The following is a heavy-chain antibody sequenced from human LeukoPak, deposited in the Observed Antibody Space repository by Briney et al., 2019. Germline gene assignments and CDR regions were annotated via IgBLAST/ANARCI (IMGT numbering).Heavy chain of an antibody. D-gene: IGHD5-24*01. V-gene: IGHV4-39*07. CDR1: GGSISSSSYY. J-gene: IGHJ4*02. CDR3: ARDTPRDGYNWPHFDY. Sequence: SETLTLTCTVSGGSISSSSYYWGWIRQPPGKGLEWIGSIYYSGSTYYNPSLKSRVTISVDTSKNQFSLKLSSVTAADTAVYYCARDTPRDGYNWPHFDYWGQGTLVTVSS. CDR2: IYYSGST.